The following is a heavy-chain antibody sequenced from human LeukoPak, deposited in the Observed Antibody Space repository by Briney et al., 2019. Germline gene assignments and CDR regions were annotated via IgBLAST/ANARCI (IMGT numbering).Heavy chain of an antibody. D-gene: IGHD5-12*01. CDR1: GFTFSSYS. V-gene: IGHV3-21*01. Sequence: PGGSLRLSCAASGFTFSSYSMNWVRQAPGKGLEWVSSISSSSSYIYYADSVKGRFTISRDKAKNSLYLQMNSLRAEDTAVYYCARDSPDIVATIEAFDIWGQGTMVTVSS. CDR2: ISSSSSYI. CDR3: ARDSPDIVATIEAFDI. J-gene: IGHJ3*02.